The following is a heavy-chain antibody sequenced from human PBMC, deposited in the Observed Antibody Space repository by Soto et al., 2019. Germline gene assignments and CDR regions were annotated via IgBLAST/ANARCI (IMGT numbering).Heavy chain of an antibody. CDR3: VEGDAPVDV. CDR2: ISSSSSTI. J-gene: IGHJ6*04. CDR1: GFPFSSYS. V-gene: IGHV3-48*01. Sequence: PGGSLRLSCTASGFPFSSYSMNWVRQAPGKGLEWVSYISSSSSTIYYADSVKGRFTISRDNAKNSLYLQMNSLRAEDTAVYYCVEGDAPVDVWGKGTTVTVSS. D-gene: IGHD1-1*01.